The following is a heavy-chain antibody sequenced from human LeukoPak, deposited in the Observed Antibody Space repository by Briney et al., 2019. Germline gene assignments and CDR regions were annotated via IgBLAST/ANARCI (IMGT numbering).Heavy chain of an antibody. CDR3: AKADYDILTGYYFYYYYGMDV. J-gene: IGHJ6*02. Sequence: PGGSLRLSCAASGFTFSSYAMSWVRQAPGKGLEWVSAISGSGGSTYYADSVKGRFTISRDNSKNTLYLQMNSLRAEDTAVYYCAKADYDILTGYYFYYYYGMDVWGQGTTVTVSS. CDR2: ISGSGGST. V-gene: IGHV3-23*01. CDR1: GFTFSSYA. D-gene: IGHD3-9*01.